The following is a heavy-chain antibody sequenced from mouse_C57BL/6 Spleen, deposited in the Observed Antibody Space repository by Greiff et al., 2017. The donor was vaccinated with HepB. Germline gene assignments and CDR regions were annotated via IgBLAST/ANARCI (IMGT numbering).Heavy chain of an antibody. V-gene: IGHV1-64*01. CDR2: IHPNSGST. Sequence: QVQLQQPGAELVKPGASVKLSCTASGFTFTSYCMPWVRQSPGQGLEWIGMIHPNSGSTNYNDKFKSQSTVTVDKSTSTAYMQLSSLTSEDSAVYYCARLDSSGYFDDWGKGTTLTVSS. J-gene: IGHJ2*01. CDR3: ARLDSSGYFDD. D-gene: IGHD3-2*02. CDR1: GFTFTSYC.